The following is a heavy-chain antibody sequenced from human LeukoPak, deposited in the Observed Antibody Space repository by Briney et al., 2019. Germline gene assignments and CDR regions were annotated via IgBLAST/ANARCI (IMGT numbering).Heavy chain of an antibody. CDR3: TRGGGYSYGSFDY. CDR2: ISYDGSNK. D-gene: IGHD5-18*01. CDR1: GFTFSSYG. V-gene: IGHV3-30*03. J-gene: IGHJ4*02. Sequence: GGSLRLSCAASGFTFSSYGMHWVRQAPGKGLEWVAVISYDGSNKYYADSVKGRFTISRDNSKNTLYLQMNSLRAEDTAVYYCTRGGGYSYGSFDYWGQGTLVTVSS.